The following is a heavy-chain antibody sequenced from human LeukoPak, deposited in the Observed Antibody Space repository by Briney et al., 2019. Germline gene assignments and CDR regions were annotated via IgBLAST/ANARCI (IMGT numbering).Heavy chain of an antibody. CDR1: GGSISSYY. D-gene: IGHD6-19*01. Sequence: PSETLSLTCTVSGGSISSYYWSWIRQPPGKGLEWIGYIYYSGSTNYNPSLKSRVTISVDTSKNQFSLKLSSVTAADTAVYYCARSTDSSGWYGYYYYMDVRGKGTTVTVSS. CDR2: IYYSGST. V-gene: IGHV4-59*01. J-gene: IGHJ6*03. CDR3: ARSTDSSGWYGYYYYMDV.